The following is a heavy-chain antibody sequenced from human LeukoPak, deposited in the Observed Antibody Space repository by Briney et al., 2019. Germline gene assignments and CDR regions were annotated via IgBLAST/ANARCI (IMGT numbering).Heavy chain of an antibody. CDR2: IYSGGST. J-gene: IGHJ6*02. CDR1: GFTVSSSY. V-gene: IGHV3-66*01. CDR3: ARDTIVVRGVQYYYGMDV. Sequence: TGGSLRLSCAASGFTVSSSYMGWVRQAPGKGLEWVSVIYSGGSTYYADSVKGRFTISRDNSKNTLYLQMNSLRAEDTAVYYCARDTIVVRGVQYYYGMDVWGQGTTVTVSS. D-gene: IGHD3-10*01.